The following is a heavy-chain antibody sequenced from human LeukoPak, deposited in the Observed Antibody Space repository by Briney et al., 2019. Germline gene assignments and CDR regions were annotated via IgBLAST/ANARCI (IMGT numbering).Heavy chain of an antibody. CDR2: ISSSSTI. CDR3: ARDRIAWGSGSYYNLLGVSAEYFQH. Sequence: GGSLRLSCAASGFTFSSYSMNWVRQAPGKGLEWVSYISSSSTIYYADSVKGRFTISRDNAKNSLYLQMNSLRAEDTAVYYCARDRIAWGSGSYYNLLGVSAEYFQHWGQGTLVTVSS. V-gene: IGHV3-48*01. J-gene: IGHJ1*01. CDR1: GFTFSSYS. D-gene: IGHD3-10*01.